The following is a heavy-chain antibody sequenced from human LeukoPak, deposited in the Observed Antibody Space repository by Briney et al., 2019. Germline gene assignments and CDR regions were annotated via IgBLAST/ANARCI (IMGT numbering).Heavy chain of an antibody. J-gene: IGHJ4*02. CDR1: GFTFSSYA. CDR3: AIENYMDY. CDR2: ISYDGSNK. D-gene: IGHD3-10*01. Sequence: PGGSLRLSCAASGFTFSSYAMHWVRQAPGKGLEWVEVISYDGSNKYYADSVKGRFTISRDNSKNTLYLQMNILRAEDTAVYYCAIENYMDYWGQGTLVTVSS. V-gene: IGHV3-30*04.